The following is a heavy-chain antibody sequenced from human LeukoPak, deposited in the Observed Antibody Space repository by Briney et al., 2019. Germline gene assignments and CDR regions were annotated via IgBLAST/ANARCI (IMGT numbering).Heavy chain of an antibody. V-gene: IGHV1-18*01. CDR1: GYTFTSYG. J-gene: IGHJ6*03. D-gene: IGHD3-3*01. Sequence: ASVKVSCKASGYTFTSYGISWVRQAPGQGLEWMGWIGAYNGNTNYAQKLQGRVTMTTDTSTSTAYMELRRLRSDDTAVYYCAINAHRYDFWSGYRYYYYYMDVWGKGTTVTVSS. CDR3: AINAHRYDFWSGYRYYYYYMDV. CDR2: IGAYNGNT.